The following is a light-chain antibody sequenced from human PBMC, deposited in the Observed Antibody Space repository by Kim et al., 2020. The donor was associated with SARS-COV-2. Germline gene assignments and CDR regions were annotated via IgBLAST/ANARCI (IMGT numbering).Light chain of an antibody. V-gene: IGLV1-44*01. Sequence: RVTICCSRGTSNIGSNAVNWYHQLPGRAPKLLIYSHNHRPSGVPGRFSGSKSGTSASLAISGLQSEDEADYYCAAWDDSLNGVVFGGGTQLTVL. CDR1: TSNIGSNA. CDR2: SHN. J-gene: IGLJ2*01. CDR3: AAWDDSLNGVV.